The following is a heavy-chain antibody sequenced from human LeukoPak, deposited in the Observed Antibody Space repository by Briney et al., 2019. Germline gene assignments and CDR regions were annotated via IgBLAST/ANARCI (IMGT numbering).Heavy chain of an antibody. Sequence: ASMKVSCKVSGYTLTELSIHWVRQAPGQGLEWMGWINPNSGGTNYAQKFQGRVTMTRDSSISTAYMELSRLSSDDTAVYYCATARDILTTISVGGFDYWGQGTLVTVSS. J-gene: IGHJ4*02. D-gene: IGHD5-12*01. CDR3: ATARDILTTISVGGFDY. CDR1: GYTLTELS. CDR2: INPNSGGT. V-gene: IGHV1-2*02.